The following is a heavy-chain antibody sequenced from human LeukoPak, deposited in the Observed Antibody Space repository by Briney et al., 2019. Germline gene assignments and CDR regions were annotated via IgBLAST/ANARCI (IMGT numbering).Heavy chain of an antibody. CDR2: IYYSGST. CDR3: AREGQAQYYYDSSGYYRDPGYYFDY. V-gene: IGHV4-61*01. CDR1: GGSVSSGSYY. D-gene: IGHD3-22*01. J-gene: IGHJ4*02. Sequence: PSETLSLTCTVSGGSVSSGSYYWSWIRQPPGKGLEWIGYIYYSGSTNYNPSLMSRVTISVDTSKNQFSLKLRSVTAADTAVYYCAREGQAQYYYDSSGYYRDPGYYFDYWGQGTLVTVSS.